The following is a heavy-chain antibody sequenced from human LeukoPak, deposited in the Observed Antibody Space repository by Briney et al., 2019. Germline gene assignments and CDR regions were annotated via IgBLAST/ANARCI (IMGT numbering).Heavy chain of an antibody. CDR1: GGTFSSYA. J-gene: IGHJ4*02. Sequence: SVTVSCKASGGTFSSYAISWVRQAPGQGLEWMGRIIPILGIANYAQKFQGRVTITADKSTSTAYMELSSLRSEDTAVYYCARENPIAAAGNFDYWGQGTLVTVSS. D-gene: IGHD6-13*01. CDR2: IIPILGIA. CDR3: ARENPIAAAGNFDY. V-gene: IGHV1-69*04.